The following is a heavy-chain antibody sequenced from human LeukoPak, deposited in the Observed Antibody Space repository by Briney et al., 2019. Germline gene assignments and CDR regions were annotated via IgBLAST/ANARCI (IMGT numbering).Heavy chain of an antibody. Sequence: GASVKVSCKVSGYTLTELSMHWVRQAPGKGLEWMGGFDPEDGEAIYAQKFQGRVTMIEDTSTDTAYMELSSLRSEDTAVYYCATGRYCSSTSCYTNYYYMDVWGKGTTVTVSS. D-gene: IGHD2-2*01. V-gene: IGHV1-24*01. J-gene: IGHJ6*03. CDR2: FDPEDGEA. CDR3: ATGRYCSSTSCYTNYYYMDV. CDR1: GYTLTELS.